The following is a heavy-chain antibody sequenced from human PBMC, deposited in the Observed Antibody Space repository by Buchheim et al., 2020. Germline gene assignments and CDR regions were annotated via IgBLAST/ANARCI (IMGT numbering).Heavy chain of an antibody. D-gene: IGHD3-10*01. J-gene: IGHJ4*02. CDR2: IYYSGTT. CDR1: GGSMSRYY. V-gene: IGHV4-59*01. Sequence: QVQLQESGPGLVAPSETLSLTCNVSGGSMSRYYWSWIRQPPGKGLEWIGYIYYSGTTNYNPFLKSRVTISIDRSPTEFSLNLNYVTAADTAVYYCARDEDGSGTLGYWGQGT. CDR3: ARDEDGSGTLGY.